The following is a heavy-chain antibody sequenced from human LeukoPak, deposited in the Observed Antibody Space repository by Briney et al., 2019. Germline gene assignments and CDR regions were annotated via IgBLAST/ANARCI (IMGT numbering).Heavy chain of an antibody. CDR1: GGSISSYY. Sequence: PSETLSLTCTVSGGSISSYYWSWIRQPPGKGLEWIGYIYTSGSTNYNPSLKSRVTISVDTSKNQFSLKLSSVTAADTAVYYCARGAQQLADLWGQGTLVTVSS. V-gene: IGHV4-4*09. CDR3: ARGAQQLADL. CDR2: IYTSGST. J-gene: IGHJ4*02. D-gene: IGHD6-13*01.